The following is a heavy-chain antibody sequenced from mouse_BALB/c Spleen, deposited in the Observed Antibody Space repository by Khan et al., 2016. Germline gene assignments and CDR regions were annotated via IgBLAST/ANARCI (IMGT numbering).Heavy chain of an antibody. J-gene: IGHJ4*01. V-gene: IGHV9-4*02. Sequence: QIQLVQSGPELKKPGETVRISCKASGYTFTTAGMQWVQKMPGKGLKWIGWINTHSGVPKYAEDFKGRFAFSLETSASTAYLQISNLKNEDTATYFCADGYDAMDYWGQGTSVTVSS. D-gene: IGHD2-3*01. CDR1: GYTFTTAG. CDR3: ADGYDAMDY. CDR2: INTHSGVP.